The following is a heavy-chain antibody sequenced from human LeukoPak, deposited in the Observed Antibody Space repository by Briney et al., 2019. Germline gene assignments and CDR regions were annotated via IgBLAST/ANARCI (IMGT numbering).Heavy chain of an antibody. D-gene: IGHD4/OR15-4a*01. Sequence: GGSLRLSCAASGFTFSDYYMSWIRQASGKGLEWVSYTSFSGNTISYADSVKGRFTFSRDNAKNSLFLQMNSLRAEDTAVYYCARGALTYYYDYWGQGTLVAVSS. V-gene: IGHV3-11*01. CDR1: GFTFSDYY. CDR2: TSFSGNTI. J-gene: IGHJ4*02. CDR3: ARGALTYYYDY.